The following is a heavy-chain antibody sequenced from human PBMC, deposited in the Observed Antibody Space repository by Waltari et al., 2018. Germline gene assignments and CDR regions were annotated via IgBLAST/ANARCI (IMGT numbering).Heavy chain of an antibody. CDR2: IFYSGST. CDR1: GGSLSSGTFY. V-gene: IGHV4-39*07. CDR3: ARDLRGAVEDRWFDP. D-gene: IGHD1-26*01. Sequence: HLQLQESGPGLVKPSETLSLTCTVSGGSLSSGTFYCGWIRQPPGKGLEWIGTIFYSGSTYYNPSLKSRVTMSLDTSKNQFSLKLSSVTAADTAVYYCARDLRGAVEDRWFDPWGQGTLVTVSS. J-gene: IGHJ5*02.